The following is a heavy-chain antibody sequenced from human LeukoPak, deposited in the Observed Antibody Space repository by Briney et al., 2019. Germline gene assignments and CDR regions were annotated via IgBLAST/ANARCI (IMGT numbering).Heavy chain of an antibody. CDR3: AKGPHPVVTPLYLQH. D-gene: IGHD4-23*01. CDR2: ISGSGGST. V-gene: IGHV3-23*01. J-gene: IGHJ1*01. CDR1: GFTFSSYA. Sequence: GGSLRLSCAASGFTFSSYAMSWVRQAPGKGLEWVSAISGSGGSTYYADSVKGRFTISRDNSKNTLYLQMNSLRAEDTAVYYCAKGPHPVVTPLYLQHWGQGTLVTVSS.